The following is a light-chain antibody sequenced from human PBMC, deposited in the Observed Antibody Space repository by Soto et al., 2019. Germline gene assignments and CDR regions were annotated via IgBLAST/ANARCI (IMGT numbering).Light chain of an antibody. J-gene: IGLJ2*01. Sequence: QSVLTQPPSVSGAPGQRVTISCTGSSSNIGAGYDVHWYQQLPGTAPKILIYGNINRRSGVPGRFSGSKSGTSASLANTGLQAEDEAGYYCQSYDSSLSVVFGGGTKLPVL. V-gene: IGLV1-40*01. CDR3: QSYDSSLSVV. CDR2: GNI. CDR1: SSNIGAGYD.